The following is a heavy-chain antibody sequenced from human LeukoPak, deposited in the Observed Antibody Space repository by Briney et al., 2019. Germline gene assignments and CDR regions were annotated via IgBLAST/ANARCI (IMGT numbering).Heavy chain of an antibody. V-gene: IGHV4-30-4*01. CDR1: GGSISSGDYY. D-gene: IGHD6-19*01. J-gene: IGHJ5*02. CDR2: IYYSGST. Sequence: PSETLSLTCTVSGGSISSGDYYWSWIRQPPGKGLEWIGYIYYSGSTYYNPSLKSRVTISVDTSKNQLSLKLSSVTAADTAVYYCARDLTIAVAGSWGQGTLVTVSS. CDR3: ARDLTIAVAGS.